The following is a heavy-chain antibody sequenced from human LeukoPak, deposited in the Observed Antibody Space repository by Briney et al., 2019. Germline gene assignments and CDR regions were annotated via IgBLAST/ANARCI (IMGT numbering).Heavy chain of an antibody. Sequence: SQTLSLTCVVSGDGVSSKNGAWNWIRQSPSRGLEWLGRTYYRSKWYNDYAESMEGRMTISQDTSKNQYSLHLNSATPDDTAVYYCARDFGTTGWHTFDYWGQGTLVTVSS. CDR3: ARDFGTTGWHTFDY. V-gene: IGHV6-1*01. D-gene: IGHD6-19*01. CDR1: GDGVSSKNGA. J-gene: IGHJ4*02. CDR2: TYYRSKWYN.